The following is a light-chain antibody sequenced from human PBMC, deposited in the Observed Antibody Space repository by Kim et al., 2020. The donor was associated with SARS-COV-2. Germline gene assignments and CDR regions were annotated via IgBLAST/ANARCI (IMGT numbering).Light chain of an antibody. CDR2: GQH. Sequence: SSELTQDPAVSVALGQTVWITCQGDTLRDFYPMWYQQKAGQAPVLVIYGQHNRPSGIPDRFSGSKYGNTASLIITGAQVEDEAHYYCSSRDGGGNHWVFGGGTKVTVL. CDR3: SSRDGGGNHWV. J-gene: IGLJ3*02. V-gene: IGLV3-19*01. CDR1: TLRDFY.